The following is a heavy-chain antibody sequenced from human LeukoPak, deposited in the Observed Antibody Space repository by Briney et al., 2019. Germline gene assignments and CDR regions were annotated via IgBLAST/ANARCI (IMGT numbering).Heavy chain of an antibody. V-gene: IGHV4-61*02. D-gene: IGHD4-17*01. J-gene: IGHJ5*02. Sequence: SETLSLSCTVSGGSISSGTYYWSWLRQPAGKGLEWIGRIYTSGSTNYNPSLKSRVTISGDTSKNQFFLRLSSVTAADTAVYYCARDYGDSWFDPWGQGTLVIVSS. CDR3: ARDYGDSWFDP. CDR2: IYTSGST. CDR1: GGSISSGTYY.